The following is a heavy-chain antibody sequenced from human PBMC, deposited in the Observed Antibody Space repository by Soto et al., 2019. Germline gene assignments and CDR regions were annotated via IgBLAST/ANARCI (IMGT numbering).Heavy chain of an antibody. V-gene: IGHV3-21*01. CDR3: ASGKSGSYDY. D-gene: IGHD1-26*01. Sequence: EVQMVESGGGLVKPGGSLRLSCAASGFTFSSYALNWVRQAPGKGLDWVSSISSGSTYIYHADSVKGRFTISRDNAKNSLYLQMNSLRVEDTAVYFCASGKSGSYDYWGQGTLVTVSS. CDR1: GFTFSSYA. CDR2: ISSGSTYI. J-gene: IGHJ4*02.